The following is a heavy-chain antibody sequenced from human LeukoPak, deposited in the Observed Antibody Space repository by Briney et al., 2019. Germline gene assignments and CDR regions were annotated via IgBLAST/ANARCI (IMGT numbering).Heavy chain of an antibody. CDR1: GFTFSSYE. J-gene: IGHJ4*02. CDR2: ISYDGSNK. CDR3: ARILLRSGSSFDY. Sequence: GGSLRLSCAASGFTFSSYEVNWVRQAPGKGLEWVAVISYDGSNKYYADSVKGRFTISRDNSKNTLYLQMNSLRAEDTAVYYCARILLRSGSSFDYWGQGTLVTVSS. V-gene: IGHV3-30-3*01. D-gene: IGHD1-26*01.